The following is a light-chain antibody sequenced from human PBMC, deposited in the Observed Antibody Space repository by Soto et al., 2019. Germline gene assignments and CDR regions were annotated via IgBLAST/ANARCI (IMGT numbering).Light chain of an antibody. CDR3: QYYDSSLSGSVV. J-gene: IGLJ2*01. CDR1: SSNIGAGYD. CDR2: GNS. V-gene: IGLV1-40*01. Sequence: QPVLTQPPSVSGAPGQRVTISCTGSSSNIGAGYDVHWYQQLPGTAPKLLTYGNSNRPSGVPDRFSGSKSGTSASLAITGLQAEDEADYYCQYYDSSLSGSVVFGGGTQRTVL.